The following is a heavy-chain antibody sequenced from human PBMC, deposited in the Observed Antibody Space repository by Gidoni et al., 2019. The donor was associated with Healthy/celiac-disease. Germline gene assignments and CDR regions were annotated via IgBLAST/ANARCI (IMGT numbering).Heavy chain of an antibody. CDR1: RGSSSGYH. CDR3: ARGRGLRGFDWLFAGVNWFDP. D-gene: IGHD3-9*01. J-gene: IGHJ5*02. CDR2: SNHSGST. V-gene: IGHV4-34*01. Sequence: QVQLQQWGVGLLKPSETLSLTCAVYRGSSSGYHWSWIRQPPGKGLEWIGESNHSGSTNYNPTLKSRVNISVDTSKNQFSLELSSVTAADTAVYYCARGRGLRGFDWLFAGVNWFDPWGQGTLVTVSS.